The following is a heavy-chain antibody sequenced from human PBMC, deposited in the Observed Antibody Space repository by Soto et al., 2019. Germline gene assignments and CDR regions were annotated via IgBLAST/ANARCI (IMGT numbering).Heavy chain of an antibody. CDR3: ARLLGYYDTSGSHPAYFDY. CDR2: ISAYNGNT. Sequence: ASVKVSCKASGYTFTSYGISWVRQAPGQGLEWMGWISAYNGNTNYAQKLQGRVTMATDTSTSTAYMELRSLRSDDTAVYYCARLLGYYDTSGSHPAYFDYWGQGTLVTVSS. CDR1: GYTFTSYG. D-gene: IGHD3-22*01. J-gene: IGHJ4*02. V-gene: IGHV1-18*01.